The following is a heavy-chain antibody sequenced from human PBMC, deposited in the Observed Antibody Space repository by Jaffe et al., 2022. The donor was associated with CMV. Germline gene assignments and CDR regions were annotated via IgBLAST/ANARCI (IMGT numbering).Heavy chain of an antibody. V-gene: IGHV3-66*01. Sequence: EVQLVESGGGLVQPGGSLRLSCAASGFTVSSNYMSWVRQAPGKGLEWVSVIYSGGSTYYADSVKGRFTISRDNSKNTLYLQMNSLRAEDTAVYYCARGSEYMIVENPGAFDIWGQGTMVTVSS. D-gene: IGHD3-22*01. CDR2: IYSGGST. CDR3: ARGSEYMIVENPGAFDI. CDR1: GFTVSSNY. J-gene: IGHJ3*02.